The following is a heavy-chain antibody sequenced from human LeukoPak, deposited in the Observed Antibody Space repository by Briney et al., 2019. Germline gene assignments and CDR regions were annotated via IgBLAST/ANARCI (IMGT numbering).Heavy chain of an antibody. CDR2: IYPGDSDT. D-gene: IGHD3-3*01. J-gene: IGHJ3*02. V-gene: IGHV5-51*01. CDR3: ASRYYDFWSGSDAFDI. Sequence: GESLKISCQGSGYSFTSYWIGWVRQMPGKGLEWMGIIYPGDSDTRYSPSFQGQVTISADKSISTAYLQWSSLKVSDTAMYYCASRYYDFWSGSDAFDIWGQGTMVTVSS. CDR1: GYSFTSYW.